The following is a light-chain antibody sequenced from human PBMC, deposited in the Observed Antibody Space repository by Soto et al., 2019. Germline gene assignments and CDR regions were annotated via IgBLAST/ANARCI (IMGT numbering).Light chain of an antibody. CDR2: AVS. CDR3: SSYAGSNLGV. CDR1: SSDVGGYHY. Sequence: QSVLTQPPSASGSPGQSVTLSCTGTSSDVGGYHYVSWYQQHPGKAPKLMIYAVSKRPSGVPERFSGSKSGNTASLTVSGLQAEDEADYYCSSYAGSNLGVFGTGTKVTVL. J-gene: IGLJ1*01. V-gene: IGLV2-8*01.